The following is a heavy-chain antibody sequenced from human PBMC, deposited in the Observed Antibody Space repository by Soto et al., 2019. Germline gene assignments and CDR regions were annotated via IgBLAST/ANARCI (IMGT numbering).Heavy chain of an antibody. V-gene: IGHV1-69*01. CDR1: GGTFSSYA. J-gene: IGHJ6*02. CDR3: ARSQGSRTSLEIYYYYYYGMDV. D-gene: IGHD2-2*01. Sequence: QVQLVQSGAEVKKPGSSVKVSCKASGGTFSSYAISWVRQAPGQGLEWMGGIIPISGTANYAQKFQGRVTITADESTSTGYMELSSLRSEDTAVYYCARSQGSRTSLEIYYYYYYGMDVWGQGTTVTVSS. CDR2: IIPISGTA.